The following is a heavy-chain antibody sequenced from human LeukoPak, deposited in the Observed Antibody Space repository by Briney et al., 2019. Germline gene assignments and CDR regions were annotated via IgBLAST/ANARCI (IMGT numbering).Heavy chain of an antibody. CDR1: GFTFSSYA. CDR2: ISGSGGST. D-gene: IGHD6-13*01. J-gene: IGHJ1*01. Sequence: GSLRLSCAASGFTFSSYAMSWVRQAPGKGLEWVSAISGSGGSTYYADSVKGRFTISRDNSKNTPYLQMNSLRAEDTAVYYCAKTIAAAGRGYFQHWGQGTLVTVSS. CDR3: AKTIAAAGRGYFQH. V-gene: IGHV3-23*01.